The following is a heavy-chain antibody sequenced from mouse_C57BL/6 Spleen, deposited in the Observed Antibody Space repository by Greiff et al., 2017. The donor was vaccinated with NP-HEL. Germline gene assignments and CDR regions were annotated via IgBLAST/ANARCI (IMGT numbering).Heavy chain of an antibody. CDR2: SRNKANDYTT. CDR3: ARAGIYYGYLDY. D-gene: IGHD2-1*01. J-gene: IGHJ2*01. CDR1: GFTFSDFY. V-gene: IGHV7-1*01. Sequence: EVNVVESGGGLVQSGRSLRLSCATSGFTFSDFYMEWVRQAPGKGLEWIAASRNKANDYTTEYSASVKGRFIVSRDTSQSILYLQMNALRAEDTAIYYCARAGIYYGYLDYWGQGTTLTVSS.